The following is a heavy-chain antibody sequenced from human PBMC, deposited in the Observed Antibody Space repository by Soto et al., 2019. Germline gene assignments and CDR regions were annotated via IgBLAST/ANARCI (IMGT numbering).Heavy chain of an antibody. CDR3: ARGRDAYKGGNY. J-gene: IGHJ4*02. Sequence: QVQLQQWGAGLLKPSETLSLTCAVYGGSFSGYYCTWIRHSPGKGLEWIGEIHPSGTTNYNPSLNSRLTMSLDTSKTQFSLRLTAVPAADTAVYYCARGRDAYKGGNYWGQGTLVSVSS. CDR2: IHPSGTT. CDR1: GGSFSGYY. D-gene: IGHD3-16*01. V-gene: IGHV4-34*01.